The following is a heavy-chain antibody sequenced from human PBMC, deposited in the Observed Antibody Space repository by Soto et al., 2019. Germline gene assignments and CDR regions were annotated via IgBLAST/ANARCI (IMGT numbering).Heavy chain of an antibody. Sequence: SETLSLTCTVSGGSISSGDYYWSWIRQPPGKGLEWIGYIYYSGSTYYNPSLKSRVTISVDTSKNQFSLKLSSVTAADTAVYYGARGVVVYSLWFDPWGQGTLVTVSA. J-gene: IGHJ5*02. CDR1: GGSISSGDYY. V-gene: IGHV4-30-4*01. CDR2: IYYSGST. D-gene: IGHD2-15*01. CDR3: ARGVVVYSLWFDP.